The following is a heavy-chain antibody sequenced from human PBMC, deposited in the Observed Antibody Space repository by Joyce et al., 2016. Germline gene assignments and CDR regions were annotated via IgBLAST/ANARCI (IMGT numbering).Heavy chain of an antibody. D-gene: IGHD2/OR15-2a*01. Sequence: VQLVESGGGLVQPGGSLGLSCAASGFPFNIYSMNWAGQAPGKWLEGRSYITGSSSVIYYAESVKGRFTITRDNAKNSLYLQMDSLRDEDTAVYYCATSNGPLNHWGQGTLVTVSS. CDR3: ATSNGPLNH. V-gene: IGHV3-48*02. CDR1: GFPFNIYS. J-gene: IGHJ4*02. CDR2: ITGSSSVI.